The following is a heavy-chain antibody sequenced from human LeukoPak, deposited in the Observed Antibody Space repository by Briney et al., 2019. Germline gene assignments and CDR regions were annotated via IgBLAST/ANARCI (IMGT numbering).Heavy chain of an antibody. CDR3: ARDWGYGGYRFDY. CDR2: ISPYNGDT. V-gene: IGHV1-18*04. J-gene: IGHJ4*02. Sequence: ASVEVSCKASGYTFTSYGVSWVRQAPGQGLEWMGWISPYNGDTNYAQSFQGRVTVTADTSTSTAYMELRSLRSDDTAVYYCARDWGYGGYRFDYWGQGTLVPVSS. CDR1: GYTFTSYG. D-gene: IGHD4-17*01.